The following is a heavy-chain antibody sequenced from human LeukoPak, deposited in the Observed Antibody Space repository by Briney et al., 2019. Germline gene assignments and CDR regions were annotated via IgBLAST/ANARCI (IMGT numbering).Heavy chain of an antibody. CDR3: ARSPSGYNWFDP. CDR1: GGSFSGYY. J-gene: IGHJ5*02. D-gene: IGHD3-10*01. CDR2: INHSGST. Sequence: SETLSLTCAVYGGSFSGYYWSWIRQPPGKGLEWIGEINHSGSTNYNPSLKSRVTISVDTSKNQFSLKLSSVTAADTAVYYCARSPSGYNWFDPWGQGTLVTVSS. V-gene: IGHV4-34*01.